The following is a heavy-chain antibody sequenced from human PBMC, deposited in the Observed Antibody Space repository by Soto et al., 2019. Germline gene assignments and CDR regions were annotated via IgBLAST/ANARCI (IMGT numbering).Heavy chain of an antibody. CDR3: ARDFDYGDYGWNY. J-gene: IGHJ4*02. CDR2: ISYDGSNK. V-gene: IGHV3-30-3*01. Sequence: QVQLVESGGGVVQPGRSLRLSCAASGFTFSSYAMHWVRQAPGKGLEWVAVISYDGSNKYYADSVKGRFTISXDNXXXXXXXXXXXXXXEXTAVYYCARDFDYGDYGWNYWGQGTLVTVSS. CDR1: GFTFSSYA. D-gene: IGHD4-17*01.